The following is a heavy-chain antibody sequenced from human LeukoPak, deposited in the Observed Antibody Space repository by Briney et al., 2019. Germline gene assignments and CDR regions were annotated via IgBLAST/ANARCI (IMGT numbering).Heavy chain of an antibody. D-gene: IGHD3-22*01. V-gene: IGHV3-21*01. Sequence: GGSLRLSCAVSGFSDNDAWMNWVRQAPGKGLEWVSSFGTRSTSIYHAGSVKGRFAISRDNAKNSLYLQMNSLRAEDTALYYCAREVSEGFDFWGQGTLVTVSS. CDR3: AREVSEGFDF. CDR1: GFSDNDAW. J-gene: IGHJ4*02. CDR2: FGTRSTSI.